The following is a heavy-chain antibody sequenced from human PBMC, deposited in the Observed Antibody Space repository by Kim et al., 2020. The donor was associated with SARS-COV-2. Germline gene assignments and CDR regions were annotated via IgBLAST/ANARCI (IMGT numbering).Heavy chain of an antibody. CDR1: GFIFSSFG. Sequence: GGSLRLSCAASGFIFSSFGMHWVRQAPGKGLEWVAVISYDGSNKYYADSVKGRFTISRDNSKNTLYLQMNSLRIEDTAVYFCARDAATYCSSTSCYAWHDYWGQGALVTVSS. J-gene: IGHJ4*02. D-gene: IGHD2-2*01. CDR3: ARDAATYCSSTSCYAWHDY. CDR2: ISYDGSNK. V-gene: IGHV3-30*03.